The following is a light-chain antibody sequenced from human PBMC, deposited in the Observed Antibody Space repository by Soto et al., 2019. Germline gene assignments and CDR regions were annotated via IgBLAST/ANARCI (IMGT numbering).Light chain of an antibody. Sequence: QSVLTQPASVSGSAGQSITISCTGTSSDVGGYDYVSWYQLHPGKAPKLMVFEVSNRPSGVSYRFSGSKSGNTASLTISGLXAEDEADYFCSSYSISTAYLFGTGTKV. V-gene: IGLV2-14*01. CDR3: SSYSISTAYL. CDR2: EVS. J-gene: IGLJ1*01. CDR1: SSDVGGYDY.